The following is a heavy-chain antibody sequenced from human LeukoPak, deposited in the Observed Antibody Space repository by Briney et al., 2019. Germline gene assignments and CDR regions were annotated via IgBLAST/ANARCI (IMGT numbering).Heavy chain of an antibody. J-gene: IGHJ4*02. CDR1: GYTFTNYY. Sequence: ASVKVSCKTSGYTFTNYYMHWVRQAPGQGLEWMGWINPNSGGTDYAQKFQGRVTMTRDTSISTAYMELSRLRSDDTAMYYCARFTTVYASHDYWGQGTLVTVSS. D-gene: IGHD2-2*01. CDR3: ARFTTVYASHDY. CDR2: INPNSGGT. V-gene: IGHV1-2*02.